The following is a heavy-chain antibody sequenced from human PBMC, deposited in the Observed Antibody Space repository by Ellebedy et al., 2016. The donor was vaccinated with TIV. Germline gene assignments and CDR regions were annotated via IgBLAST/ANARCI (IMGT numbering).Heavy chain of an antibody. V-gene: IGHV1-69*13. J-gene: IGHJ4*02. D-gene: IGHD2-15*01. CDR3: ARARDYSHGGRCPIYFFDS. CDR1: GGTSNNYA. CDR2: IIPIFSTP. Sequence: SVKVSCKASGGTSNNYAINWVRQAPGQGLEWMGGIIPIFSTPNYAQKFQDRVTITADESTSTTYMALSSLTSEDTAVYYCARARDYSHGGRCPIYFFDSWGQGTLVTVSS.